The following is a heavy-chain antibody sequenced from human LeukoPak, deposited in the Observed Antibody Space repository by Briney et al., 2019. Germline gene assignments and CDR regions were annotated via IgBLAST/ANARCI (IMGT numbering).Heavy chain of an antibody. CDR2: VSTYSGDT. D-gene: IGHD1-14*01. CDR1: GYTFTDFG. J-gene: IGHJ1*01. Sequence: EASVKVSCKASGYTFTDFGFIWVRQAPGQGLEWMGWVSTYSGDTDYAKKFQDRVTMTTESSTQTTFMELRNLRSDDTAVYYCARAESMALYFLYWGQGTLVSVSS. CDR3: ARAESMALYFLY. V-gene: IGHV1-18*01.